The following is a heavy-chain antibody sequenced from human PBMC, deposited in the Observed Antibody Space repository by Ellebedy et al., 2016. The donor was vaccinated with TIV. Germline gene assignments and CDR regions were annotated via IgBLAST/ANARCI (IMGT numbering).Heavy chain of an antibody. J-gene: IGHJ4*02. CDR2: ISSSGVST. D-gene: IGHD3-22*01. CDR1: GFTLRNFA. Sequence: GESLKISCAASGFTLRNFAMTWVRQAPGKGLEWVSSISSSGVSTDYADSVRGRVTISRDNSKNTLYLQMNSLRADDSAVYYCAKLDSSGYYYGRFDYWGQGTLVTVSS. CDR3: AKLDSSGYYYGRFDY. V-gene: IGHV3-23*01.